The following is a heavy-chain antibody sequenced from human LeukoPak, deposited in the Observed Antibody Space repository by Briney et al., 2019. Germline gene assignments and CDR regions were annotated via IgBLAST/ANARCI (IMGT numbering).Heavy chain of an antibody. CDR3: ARGMSATSGYLELEY. V-gene: IGHV3-74*01. Sequence: GGSLRLSCAASGFTFSSYWMHWVRQAPGKGLVWVSRINSDGSSTSYADSVKGRFTISRDNAKNTLYLQMNSLRAEDTAVYYCARGMSATSGYLELEYWGQGALVTVST. CDR2: INSDGSST. J-gene: IGHJ4*02. D-gene: IGHD3-22*01. CDR1: GFTFSSYW.